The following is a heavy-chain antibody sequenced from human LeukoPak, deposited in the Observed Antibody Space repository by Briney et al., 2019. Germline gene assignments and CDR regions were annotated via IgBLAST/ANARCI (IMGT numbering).Heavy chain of an antibody. CDR2: INQSGST. D-gene: IGHD2-2*01. Sequence: PSETLSLTCAVYGGSVSGYYWSWIRQPPGKGLEWIGEINQSGSTNYNPSLKSRVTISVDTSKNQFSLKLSSVTAADTAVYYCARGGRGGYCSSTSCHRRILYNWFDPWGQGTLVTVSS. J-gene: IGHJ5*02. CDR1: GGSVSGYY. CDR3: ARGGRGGYCSSTSCHRRILYNWFDP. V-gene: IGHV4-34*01.